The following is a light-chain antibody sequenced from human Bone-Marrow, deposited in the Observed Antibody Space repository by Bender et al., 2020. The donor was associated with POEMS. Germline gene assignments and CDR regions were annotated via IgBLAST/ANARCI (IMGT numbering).Light chain of an antibody. Sequence: SALTQPPSASGSPGQSVTISCTGTSSDVGGTNYVSWYQQHPGKVPKVMIYEVSKRPSGVPDRFSGSKSGNTASLTVSGLQADDEADYYCSSYAGSSNYVFGTGTKVTVL. CDR1: SSDVGGTNY. CDR3: SSYAGSSNYV. CDR2: EVS. V-gene: IGLV2-8*01. J-gene: IGLJ1*01.